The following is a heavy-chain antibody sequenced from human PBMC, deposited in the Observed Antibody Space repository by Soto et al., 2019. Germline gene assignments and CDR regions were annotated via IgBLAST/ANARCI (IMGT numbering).Heavy chain of an antibody. V-gene: IGHV3-73*01. D-gene: IGHD2-8*01. Sequence: GGSLRLSCAASGFTFSGSAMHWVRQASGKGLEWVGRIRSKANSYATAYAASVKGRFTISRDDSENTAYLQMNSLKTEDTAVYYCSRHGPNDPAYYYYVMDVWGQGTTVTVSS. J-gene: IGHJ6*02. CDR1: GFTFSGSA. CDR2: IRSKANSYAT. CDR3: SRHGPNDPAYYYYVMDV.